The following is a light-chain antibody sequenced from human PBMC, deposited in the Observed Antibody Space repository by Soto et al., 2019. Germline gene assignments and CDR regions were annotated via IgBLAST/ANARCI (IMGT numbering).Light chain of an antibody. CDR2: EVS. V-gene: IGLV2-8*01. CDR1: SSDVGANNDY. Sequence: QSAPTQPPSASGSPGQSVTISCTGTSSDVGANNDYVSWYQQHPGKVPKLMIYEVSKRPPGVPDRFSGSKSGNTASLTVSGLQAEDEADYYCSSYAGSGTWVFGGGTKLTVL. CDR3: SSYAGSGTWV. J-gene: IGLJ3*02.